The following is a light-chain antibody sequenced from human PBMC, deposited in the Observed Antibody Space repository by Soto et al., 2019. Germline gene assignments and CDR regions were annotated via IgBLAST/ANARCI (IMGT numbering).Light chain of an antibody. CDR3: QLYCNSPAWT. CDR2: GAF. V-gene: IGKV3-20*01. J-gene: IGKJ1*01. Sequence: EVVLTQSPGTLSLSPGERATLSCRASQSVSSTYLAWYQHKPNQAPRLLIYGAFSRASGIPDRFSGRGSGTDFTLTISRLEPEDFAVYYCQLYCNSPAWTFGQGTKVEI. CDR1: QSVSSTY.